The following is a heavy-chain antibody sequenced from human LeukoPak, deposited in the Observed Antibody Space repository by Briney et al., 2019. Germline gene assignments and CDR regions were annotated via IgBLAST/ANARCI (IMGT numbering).Heavy chain of an antibody. CDR1: GGSISSGDYY. J-gene: IGHJ4*02. V-gene: IGHV4-30-4*01. CDR3: ARRRGSGGSSFPL. Sequence: SQTLSLTCTVSGGSISSGDYYWSWIRQPPGKGLEWIGYIYYSGSTYYNPSLKSRVTISVDTSKNQFSLKLSSVTAADPAVYYCARRRGSGGSSFPLRGQGTLVTVSS. CDR2: IYYSGST. D-gene: IGHD2-15*01.